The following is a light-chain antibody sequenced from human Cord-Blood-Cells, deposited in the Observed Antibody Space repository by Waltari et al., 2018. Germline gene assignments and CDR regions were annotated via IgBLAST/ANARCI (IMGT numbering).Light chain of an antibody. CDR1: QSVSSN. Sequence: EIVMTQSPATLSVSPGERATLSCRASQSVSSNLAWYQQKPGQDPSLLIYGASTRATGIPARFSGSGSGTEFTLTISSLQSEDFAVYYCQQYNNWPPYTFGQGTKLEIK. CDR2: GAS. V-gene: IGKV3-15*01. CDR3: QQYNNWPPYT. J-gene: IGKJ2*01.